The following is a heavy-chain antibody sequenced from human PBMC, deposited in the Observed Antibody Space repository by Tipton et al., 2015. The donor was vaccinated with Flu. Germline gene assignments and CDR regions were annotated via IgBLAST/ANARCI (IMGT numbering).Heavy chain of an antibody. V-gene: IGHV3-13*01. CDR1: GFTFSSYD. CDR2: IGTSGDT. CDR3: ARGPLPDSNWYNGMDV. Sequence: GSLRLSCEASGFTFSSYDMHWVRQTTGKGLEWVSGIGTSGDTYYPVSVKGRFTISRENAKNSVYLQMRSLRAGDTAVYYCARGPLPDSNWYNGMDVWGQGTTVTVFS. D-gene: IGHD6-13*01. J-gene: IGHJ6*02.